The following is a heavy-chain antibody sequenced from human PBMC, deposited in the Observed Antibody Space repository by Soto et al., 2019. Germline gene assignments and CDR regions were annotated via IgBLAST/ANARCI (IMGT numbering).Heavy chain of an antibody. Sequence: QVTLKESGPVLVKPTETLTLTCTVSGFSLSNARMGVSWIRQPPGKALELLAHIFSNDEKSYSTSLKSSLTISKDTSKIQVVLTMTNMDPVDTATYYCARMKRYDFWSGYSYYGMDVWCQGTTVTVSS. J-gene: IGHJ6*02. CDR3: ARMKRYDFWSGYSYYGMDV. CDR2: IFSNDEK. V-gene: IGHV2-26*01. CDR1: GFSLSNARMG. D-gene: IGHD3-3*01.